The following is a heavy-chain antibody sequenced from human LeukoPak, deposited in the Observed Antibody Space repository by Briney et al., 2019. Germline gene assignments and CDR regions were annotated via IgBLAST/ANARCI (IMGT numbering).Heavy chain of an antibody. V-gene: IGHV3-30*02. CDR2: IRYDGSNK. J-gene: IGHJ4*02. CDR1: GFTFSSYG. CDR3: AKQSYYDFWSGYYTSWYFDY. D-gene: IGHD3-3*01. Sequence: GGSLRLSCAASGFTFSSYGMHWVRQAPGKGLEWVAFIRYDGSNKYYADSVKGRLTISRDNSKNTLYLQMNSLRAEDTAVYYCAKQSYYDFWSGYYTSWYFDYWGQGTLVTVSS.